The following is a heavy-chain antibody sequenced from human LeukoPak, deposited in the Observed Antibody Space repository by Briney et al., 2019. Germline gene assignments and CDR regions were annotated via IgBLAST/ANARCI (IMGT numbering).Heavy chain of an antibody. J-gene: IGHJ4*02. V-gene: IGHV4-31*03. CDR3: ARDKGSYGHFDY. D-gene: IGHD3-16*01. CDR1: GGPISSGGFH. CDR2: IHGSGTT. Sequence: SETLSLTCTVSGGPISSGGFHWSWIRQHPGKGLEWIGYIHGSGTTYFNPSLKSRVTISADTTKNQFSLKPNSVTAADTAVYYCARDKGSYGHFDYWGQGLLVTVSS.